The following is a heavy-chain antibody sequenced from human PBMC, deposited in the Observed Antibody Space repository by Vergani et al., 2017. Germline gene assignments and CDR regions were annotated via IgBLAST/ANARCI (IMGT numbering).Heavy chain of an antibody. CDR1: GFTFSSYA. D-gene: IGHD3-3*01. CDR2: ISVSGGST. Sequence: EVQLVESGGGLVKPGGSLRLSCAASGFTFSSYAMSWVRQAPGKGLEWVSAISVSGGSTYYADSVKGRFTISRDNSKNTLYLQMNSLRAEDTAVYYCARPNYDFWSIDYWGQGTLVTVSA. V-gene: IGHV3-23*04. CDR3: ARPNYDFWSIDY. J-gene: IGHJ4*02.